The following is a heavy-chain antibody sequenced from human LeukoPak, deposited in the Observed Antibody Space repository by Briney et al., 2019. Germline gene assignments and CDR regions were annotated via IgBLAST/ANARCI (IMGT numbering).Heavy chain of an antibody. D-gene: IGHD2-15*01. Sequence: GGSLRLSCAASGFTFSNYAMSWVRQAPGKGLEWVSITSGSGGSTHYADSVKGRFTISRDNSKNTLYLQMDSLGADDTAVYYCAKALVVVIAPGSYFDFWGQGTLVTVSS. CDR3: AKALVVVIAPGSYFDF. J-gene: IGHJ4*02. CDR2: TSGSGGST. CDR1: GFTFSNYA. V-gene: IGHV3-23*01.